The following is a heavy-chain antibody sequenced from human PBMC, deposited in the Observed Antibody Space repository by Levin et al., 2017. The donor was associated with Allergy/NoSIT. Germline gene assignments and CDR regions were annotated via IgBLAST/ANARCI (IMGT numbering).Heavy chain of an antibody. D-gene: IGHD3-22*01. CDR3: ASRMTGYSSGWWVR. CDR1: GCTFSRYE. Sequence: GGSLRLSCAASGCTFSRYEMNWVRQAPGKGLEWVSYISSSGSTIYYADSVKGRFTISRDNAKKSLYLQMDSLRAEDTAVYYCASRMTGYSSGWWVRWGQGTLVTVSS. CDR2: ISSSGSTI. V-gene: IGHV3-48*03. J-gene: IGHJ4*02.